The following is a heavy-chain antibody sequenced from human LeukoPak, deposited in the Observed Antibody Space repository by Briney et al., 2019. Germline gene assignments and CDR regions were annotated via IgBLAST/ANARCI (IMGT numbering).Heavy chain of an antibody. CDR1: GFTFSSYA. V-gene: IGHV3-30-3*01. J-gene: IGHJ4*02. CDR2: ISYDGSNK. Sequence: PGRSLRLACAASGFTFSSYAMHWVRQAPGKGLEWVAVISYDGSNKYYADSVKGRFTISRDNSKNTLYLQMNSLRAEDTAVYYCAREHNWGQGTLVTVSS. CDR3: AREHN.